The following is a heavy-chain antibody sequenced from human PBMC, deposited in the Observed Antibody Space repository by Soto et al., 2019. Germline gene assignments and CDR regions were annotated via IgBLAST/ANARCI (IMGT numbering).Heavy chain of an antibody. CDR1: GGTFGIYA. CDR2: IIPAFGTT. V-gene: IGHV1-69*01. Sequence: QVQLVQSGAAVSKPGSSVKVSCKASGGTFGIYAIGWVRQAPGQGLEWMGGIIPAFGTTKNAQKFQDRVDMTADECTNTVYMELRDLRFDDTAVYYCARVPRQMLYGPTRNGMDVWGQGTTLIVSS. CDR3: ARVPRQMLYGPTRNGMDV. J-gene: IGHJ6*02. D-gene: IGHD2-2*02.